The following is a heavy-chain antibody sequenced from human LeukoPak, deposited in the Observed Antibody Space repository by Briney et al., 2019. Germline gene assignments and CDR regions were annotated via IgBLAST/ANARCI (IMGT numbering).Heavy chain of an antibody. D-gene: IGHD3-9*01. CDR1: GFTFSSYA. J-gene: IGHJ4*02. CDR2: ISGSGGST. V-gene: IGHV3-23*01. CDR3: AKDRGLEYCDILTGLLDY. Sequence: QSGGSLRLSCAASGFTFSSYAMSWVRQAPGKGLEWVSAISGSGGSTYYADSVKGRFTIPRDNSKNTLYLQMNSLRAEDTAVYYCAKDRGLEYCDILTGLLDYWGQGTLVTVSS.